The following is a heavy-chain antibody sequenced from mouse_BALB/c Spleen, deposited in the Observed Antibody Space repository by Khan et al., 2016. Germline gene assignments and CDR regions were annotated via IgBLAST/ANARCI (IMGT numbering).Heavy chain of an antibody. CDR3: ARGLGYYVNYAMDY. CDR2: INPSTGYT. CDR1: GYTFTSYW. J-gene: IGHJ4*01. V-gene: IGHV1-7*01. Sequence: QVQLQQSGAELAKPGASVKMSCKASGYTFTSYWMHWVKQRPGQGLEWIGYINPSTGYTEYNQKFKDKATLTADKSSSTAYMQLSSLTSEDSAVYYCARGLGYYVNYAMDYWGQGTSVTVSS. D-gene: IGHD2-3*01.